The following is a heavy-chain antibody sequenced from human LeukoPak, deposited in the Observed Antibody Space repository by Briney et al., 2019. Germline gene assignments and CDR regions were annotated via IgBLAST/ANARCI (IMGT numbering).Heavy chain of an antibody. J-gene: IGHJ5*02. CDR2: INHSGST. V-gene: IGHV4-34*01. D-gene: IGHD4-17*01. CDR1: GGSFSGYY. CDR3: ARGGHYGSDNWFDP. Sequence: NASETLSLTCAVYGGSFSGYYWSWIRQPPGKGLEWIGEINHSGSTNYNPSLKSRVTISVDTSKNQFSLRLSSVTAADTAVYYCARGGHYGSDNWFDPWGQGTLVTVSS.